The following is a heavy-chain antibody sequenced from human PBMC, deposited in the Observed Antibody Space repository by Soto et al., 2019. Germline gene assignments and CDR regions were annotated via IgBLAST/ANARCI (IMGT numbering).Heavy chain of an antibody. D-gene: IGHD3-9*01. CDR2: INAGNGDT. Sequence: VQFVQSGAEVKKPGASVKVSCKASGFIFTTYTIHCVRQAPGQRLEWMGWINAGNGDTKFSQTFHDRLTFTRDTSASTAYMELSSLTSEDTAVYYCTRVIGPGSYDILTGYDYWGQGPLVTVSS. J-gene: IGHJ4*02. CDR3: TRVIGPGSYDILTGYDY. CDR1: GFIFTTYT. V-gene: IGHV1-3*01.